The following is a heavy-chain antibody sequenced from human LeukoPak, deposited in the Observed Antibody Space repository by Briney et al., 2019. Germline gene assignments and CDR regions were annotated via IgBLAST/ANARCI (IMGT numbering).Heavy chain of an antibody. CDR1: DGSFSSYY. CDR3: ARGNWNDVVGYYFDY. V-gene: IGHV4-34*01. D-gene: IGHD1-1*01. J-gene: IGHJ4*02. CDR2: INHSGST. Sequence: PSGTLSLTCGVYDGSFSSYYWSWIRQPPGKGLEWIGEINHSGSTNYNPSLKSRLTISVDTSKNQFSLKLSSVTAADTAVYYCARGNWNDVVGYYFDYWGQGTLVTVSS.